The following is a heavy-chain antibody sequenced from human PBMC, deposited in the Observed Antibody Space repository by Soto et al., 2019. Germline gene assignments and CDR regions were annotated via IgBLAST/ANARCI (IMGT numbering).Heavy chain of an antibody. CDR3: ARSGSVPYYYYGLDV. Sequence: VQLVQSGAEVKKPGASVKVSCKASGYTFSRSGISWVRQAPGQGLEWMGWIINYNGDTNYAQKVQGRVTMTTDTSPSTAFMELMSLRSDDTAVYYCARSGSVPYYYYGLDVWGQGTTVTVSS. V-gene: IGHV1-18*01. D-gene: IGHD1-26*01. CDR2: IINYNGDT. CDR1: GYTFSRSG. J-gene: IGHJ6*02.